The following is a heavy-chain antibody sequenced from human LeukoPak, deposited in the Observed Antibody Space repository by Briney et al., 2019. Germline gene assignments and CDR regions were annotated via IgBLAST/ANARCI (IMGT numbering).Heavy chain of an antibody. Sequence: SETLSLTCIVSGASITTYSWNWLRQSPGKGLEWIGYFSLGGSGTTSYTSSLKSRVTISRDTSKNQFSLKLSSVTAADTAVYYCARHESGGDYFDYWGQGSLVTVSS. J-gene: IGHJ4*02. CDR2: FSLGGSGTT. CDR3: ARHESGGDYFDY. CDR1: GASITTYS. V-gene: IGHV4-59*08. D-gene: IGHD3-10*01.